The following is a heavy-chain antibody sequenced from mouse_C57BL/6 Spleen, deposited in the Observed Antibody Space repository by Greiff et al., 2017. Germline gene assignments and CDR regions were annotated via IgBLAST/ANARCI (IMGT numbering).Heavy chain of an antibody. CDR3: ASITTVVATDHFDY. CDR1: GYSFTDYN. J-gene: IGHJ2*01. D-gene: IGHD1-1*01. Sequence: EVKLLESGPELVKPGASVKISCKASGYSFTDYNMNWVKQSNGKSLEWIGVINPNYGTTSYNQKFKDKATLTVAESSSTAYMQLNSLTSEDSAVYYCASITTVVATDHFDYWGQGTTLTVSS. V-gene: IGHV1-39*01. CDR2: INPNYGTT.